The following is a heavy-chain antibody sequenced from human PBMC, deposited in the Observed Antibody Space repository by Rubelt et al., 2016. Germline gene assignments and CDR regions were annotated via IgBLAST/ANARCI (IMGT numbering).Heavy chain of an antibody. J-gene: IGHJ6*02. D-gene: IGHD3-22*01. CDR1: GDTFSSYA. Sequence: QVQLVQSGAEVKKPGSSVKVSCKASGDTFSSYAFSWVRQAPGQGLEWMGRIIPISGIVNYAQKFQNRVTSTADKSTSTAYMELSSLRSEDTAVYYCARGLKAVVAGVWGQGTTVIVSS. CDR2: IIPISGIV. V-gene: IGHV1-69*04. CDR3: ARGLKAVVAGV.